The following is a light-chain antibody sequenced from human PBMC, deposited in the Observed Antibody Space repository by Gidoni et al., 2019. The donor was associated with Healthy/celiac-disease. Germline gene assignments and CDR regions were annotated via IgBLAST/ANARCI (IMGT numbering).Light chain of an antibody. Sequence: YEQTQPPSVSGAPGQTASITCSGDKLGDKYACWYQQKPGQSPVLVIYQDSKRPSGIPERFSGSNSGNTATLTISGTQAIDAADYYCQSWDSSTGVVFGGGTKLTVL. CDR2: QDS. V-gene: IGLV3-1*01. CDR1: KLGDKY. J-gene: IGLJ2*01. CDR3: QSWDSSTGVV.